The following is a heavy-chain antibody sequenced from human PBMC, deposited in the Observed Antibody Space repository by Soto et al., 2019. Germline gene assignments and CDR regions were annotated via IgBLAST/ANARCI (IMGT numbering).Heavy chain of an antibody. Sequence: GGSLRLSCTASGSTFPNYPMHWVRQAPDKGLEWVAVISHDGVTKNSADSVKGRFTISRDNSRNTLYLQMNSLRIGDTAMYYCVRGGYSSSWERLDPWGQGTLVTVSS. CDR1: GSTFPNYP. D-gene: IGHD4-4*01. CDR2: ISHDGVTK. CDR3: VRGGYSSSWERLDP. J-gene: IGHJ5*02. V-gene: IGHV3-30-3*01.